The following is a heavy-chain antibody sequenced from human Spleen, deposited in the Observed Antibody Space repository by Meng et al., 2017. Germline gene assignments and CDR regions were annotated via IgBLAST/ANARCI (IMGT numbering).Heavy chain of an antibody. CDR2: ISGSGGST. Sequence: GESLKISCAASGFTFSSYAMGWVRQAPGKGLEWFSAISGSGGSTYYADSVKVRFTISRDNSKNTLYLQMNSQRAEDTAVYYCAIQKRGYFDWGQGTLVTVSS. D-gene: IGHD3-9*01. CDR1: GFTFSSYA. V-gene: IGHV3-23*01. J-gene: IGHJ4*02. CDR3: AIQKRGYFD.